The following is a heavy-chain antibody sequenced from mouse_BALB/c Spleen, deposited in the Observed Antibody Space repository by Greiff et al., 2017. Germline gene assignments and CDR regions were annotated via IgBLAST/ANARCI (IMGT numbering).Heavy chain of an antibody. D-gene: IGHD2-1*01. J-gene: IGHJ4*01. CDR1: GYTFTSYW. V-gene: IGHV1-87*01. Sequence: QVQLQQSGTVLARPGASVKMSCKASGYTFTSYWMHWVKQRPGQGLEWIGAIYPGNSDTSYNQKFKGKATLTVDKSSSTAYMQLSSLTSEDSAVYYCARRLYYGNLYAMDYWGQGTSVTVSS. CDR2: IYPGNSDT. CDR3: ARRLYYGNLYAMDY.